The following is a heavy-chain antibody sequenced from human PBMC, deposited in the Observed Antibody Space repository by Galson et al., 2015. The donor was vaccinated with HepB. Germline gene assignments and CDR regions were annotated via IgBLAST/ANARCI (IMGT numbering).Heavy chain of an antibody. V-gene: IGHV1-8*01. J-gene: IGHJ3*02. CDR2: MNPNRGNT. CDR1: GYTFTSYD. CDR3: ARAGELLWAFDI. D-gene: IGHD1-26*01. Sequence: SVKVSCKASGYTFTSYDINWVRQATGQGLEWMGWMNPNRGNTGYAQKFQGRVTMTRNTSISTAYMELSSLRSEDTAVYYCARAGELLWAFDIWGQGTMVTVSS.